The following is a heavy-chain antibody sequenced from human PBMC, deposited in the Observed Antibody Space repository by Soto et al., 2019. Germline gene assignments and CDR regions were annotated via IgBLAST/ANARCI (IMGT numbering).Heavy chain of an antibody. Sequence: QVQLQESGPGLVKPSQTLSLTCTFSGGSISSGDYYWSWIRQPPGKGLEWLWYIYYRGSTYYNPSRKSRVTTSVDTSKNQCSLKMSSVTAADTGVYYCARGGYGYYVVSGWFDPWGQGTLVTVSS. D-gene: IGHD4-17*01. CDR1: GGSISSGDYY. CDR3: ARGGYGYYVVSGWFDP. CDR2: IYYRGST. J-gene: IGHJ5*02. V-gene: IGHV4-30-4*01.